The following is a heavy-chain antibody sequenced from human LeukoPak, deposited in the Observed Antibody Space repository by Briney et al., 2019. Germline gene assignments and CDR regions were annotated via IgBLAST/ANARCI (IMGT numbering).Heavy chain of an antibody. D-gene: IGHD1-26*01. V-gene: IGHV3-53*01. CDR1: GFTVSSNY. J-gene: IGHJ3*02. Sequence: EGSLRLSCAASGFTVSSNYMSWVRQAPGKGLEWVSIIYSGCSTFYADSVKGRFTISRDNSNNTLYLQMNSLRAEDTAVYYCARGGSYLSSFDIWGQGTMVTVSS. CDR2: IYSGCST. CDR3: ARGGSYLSSFDI.